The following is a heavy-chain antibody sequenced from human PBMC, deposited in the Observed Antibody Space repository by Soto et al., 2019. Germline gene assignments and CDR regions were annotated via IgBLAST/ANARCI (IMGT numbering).Heavy chain of an antibody. V-gene: IGHV3-15*01. CDR3: TTEWVIAVTGTKVDY. D-gene: IGHD6-19*01. Sequence: ESGGGLVKPGGSLGLSCAGSGFTFTNAWMTWVRQAPGKGLEWVGRIKSKTDGGTTDYAAPVKGRFIISRDDSKNTLYLQMNSLKTEDTAVYYCTTEWVIAVTGTKVDYWGQGTLVTVSS. CDR1: GFTFTNAW. J-gene: IGHJ4*02. CDR2: IKSKTDGGTT.